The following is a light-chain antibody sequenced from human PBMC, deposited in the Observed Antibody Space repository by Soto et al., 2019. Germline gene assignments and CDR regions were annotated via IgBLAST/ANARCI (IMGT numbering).Light chain of an antibody. CDR1: QSGSSTY. V-gene: IGKV3-20*01. J-gene: IGKJ1*01. CDR3: QQYGSSPRT. CDR2: GAS. Sequence: EIVLTQSPGTLSLSPAERATLSCRASQSGSSTYLAWCNQKPGQTPSLLIYGASNRATGIPDRFSGSGSGTEFTLTISRLQPEDFAVDYCQQYGSSPRTFGQGTKVDIK.